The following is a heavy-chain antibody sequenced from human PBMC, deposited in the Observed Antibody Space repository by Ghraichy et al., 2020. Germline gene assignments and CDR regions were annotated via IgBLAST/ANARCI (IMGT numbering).Heavy chain of an antibody. D-gene: IGHD3-22*01. CDR3: AKGPVGGYSLAAEYFQH. CDR2: ISGSGGST. Sequence: GGSLRLSCVASGFTFSSYAMSWVRQAPGKGLEWVSAISGSGGSTYYADSVKGRFTISRDNSKNTLYLQMNSLRAEDTAVYYCAKGPVGGYSLAAEYFQHWGQGTLVTVSS. J-gene: IGHJ1*01. CDR1: GFTFSSYA. V-gene: IGHV3-23*01.